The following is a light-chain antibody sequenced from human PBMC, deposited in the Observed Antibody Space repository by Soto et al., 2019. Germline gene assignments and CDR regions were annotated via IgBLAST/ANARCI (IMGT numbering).Light chain of an antibody. CDR3: SSYTDSTNYV. Sequence: QSVLTQPASVSGSPGQSITISCTGTSSDVGTLNFFSWYQQHPCKAPKLMIYQVTNRPSGVSNRFSGSKSGNTASLTISGLQAEDEADYYCSSYTDSTNYVFGTGTKVTVL. V-gene: IGLV2-14*01. CDR2: QVT. J-gene: IGLJ1*01. CDR1: SSDVGTLNF.